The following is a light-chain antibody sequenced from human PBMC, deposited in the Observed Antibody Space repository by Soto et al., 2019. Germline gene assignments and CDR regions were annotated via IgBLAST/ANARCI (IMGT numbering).Light chain of an antibody. CDR2: DVS. Sequence: QSVLTQPRSVSGSPGQSVTISCTGTSSDVGDYNYVSWYQQYPGKAPKLVIYDVSKRPSGVPDRFSGSKSGNTASLTISGQQAEEGDEYYCCSFAGSYTFWVFGGGTKLTVL. CDR3: CSFAGSYTFWV. J-gene: IGLJ3*02. CDR1: SSDVGDYNY. V-gene: IGLV2-11*01.